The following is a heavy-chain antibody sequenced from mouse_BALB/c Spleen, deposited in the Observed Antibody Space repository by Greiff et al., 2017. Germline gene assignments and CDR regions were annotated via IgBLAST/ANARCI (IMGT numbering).Heavy chain of an antibody. V-gene: IGHV2-9*02. Sequence: VQRVESGPGLVAPSQSLSITCTVSGFSLTSYGVHWVRQPPGKGLEWLGVIWAGGSTNYNSALMSRLSISKDNSKSQVFLKMNSLQTDDTAMYYCAREAGTEAMDYWGQGTSVTVSS. CDR3: AREAGTEAMDY. J-gene: IGHJ4*01. CDR2: IWAGGST. D-gene: IGHD4-1*01. CDR1: GFSLTSYG.